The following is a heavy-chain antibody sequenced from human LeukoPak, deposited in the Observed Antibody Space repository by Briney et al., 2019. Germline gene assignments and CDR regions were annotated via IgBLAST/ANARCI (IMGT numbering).Heavy chain of an antibody. Sequence: RSSETLSLTCAVYGGSFSGYYWSWIRQPPGKGLEWIGEINHSGSTNYNPSLKSRVTISVDTSKNQFSLKLSSVTAADTAVYYCAGEGEYSGSYYGAFDIWGQGTMVTVSS. CDR3: AGEGEYSGSYYGAFDI. D-gene: IGHD1-26*01. J-gene: IGHJ3*02. CDR1: GGSFSGYY. V-gene: IGHV4-34*01. CDR2: INHSGST.